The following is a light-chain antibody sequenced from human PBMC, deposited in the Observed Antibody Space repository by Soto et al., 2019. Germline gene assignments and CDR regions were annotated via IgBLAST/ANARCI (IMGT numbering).Light chain of an antibody. V-gene: IGLV2-14*01. J-gene: IGLJ3*02. CDR3: NSYATSSARV. CDR1: SSDVGAFNF. Sequence: QSALTQPASVSGSPGQSITISCTGTSSDVGAFNFVSWYQQYPGKAPKLIIYEVTNRPSGVSNRFSGSKSANTASLTISGLLAEDEADYYCNSYATSSARVFGGGTKLTVL. CDR2: EVT.